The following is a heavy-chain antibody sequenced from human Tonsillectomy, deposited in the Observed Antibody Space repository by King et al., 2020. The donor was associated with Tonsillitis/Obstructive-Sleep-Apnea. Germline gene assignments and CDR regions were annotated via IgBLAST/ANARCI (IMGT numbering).Heavy chain of an antibody. J-gene: IGHJ5*02. CDR2: IRSKTYGGTT. V-gene: IGHV3-49*03. CDR1: GFTFGDNA. CDR3: SRLLGCCSGGRCLNWFDP. D-gene: IGHD2-15*01. Sequence: VQLVESGGDLVEPGRSLRVSCTASGFTFGDNAMSWFRQAPGKGLEWVGFIRSKTYGGTTEYAASVEGRLTISRDDSKSIAYLQMNILKTEDTAVYYCSRLLGCCSGGRCLNWFDPWGQGTLVTVSS.